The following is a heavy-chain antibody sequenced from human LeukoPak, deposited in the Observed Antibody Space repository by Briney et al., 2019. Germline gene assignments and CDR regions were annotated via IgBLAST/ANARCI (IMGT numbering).Heavy chain of an antibody. CDR2: IHNSGRT. J-gene: IGHJ5*02. Sequence: PSETLSLTCTVSGGSLSTYYWSWIRQPPGKGLEWIGYIHNSGRTNYNPSLKSRVTISVDTSKNQFSLKLISLTAADTAVYYCAIDAQLYDPQNWFYPWGQGTLVTVSS. D-gene: IGHD3-3*01. CDR3: AIDAQLYDPQNWFYP. CDR1: GGSLSTYY. V-gene: IGHV4-59*01.